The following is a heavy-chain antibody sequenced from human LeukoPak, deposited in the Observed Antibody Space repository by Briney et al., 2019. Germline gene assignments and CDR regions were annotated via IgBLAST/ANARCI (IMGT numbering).Heavy chain of an antibody. Sequence: GGSLRLSCAASGFTFSSYSMNWVRQAPGKGLEGVSSISSISSYIYYADSVKGRFTISRDNAKNSLYLQMNSLRAEDTAVYYCARMGYYYDSSGYYVNFDYWGQGTLVTVSS. J-gene: IGHJ4*02. CDR2: ISSISSYI. V-gene: IGHV3-21*01. CDR3: ARMGYYYDSSGYYVNFDY. D-gene: IGHD3-22*01. CDR1: GFTFSSYS.